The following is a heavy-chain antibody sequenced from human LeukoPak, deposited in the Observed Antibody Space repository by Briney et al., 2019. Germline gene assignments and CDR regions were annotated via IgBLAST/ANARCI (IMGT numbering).Heavy chain of an antibody. CDR2: IYYSGST. D-gene: IGHD6-13*01. CDR3: ARGCSAGTPHNWFDP. Sequence: PSETLSLTCTVSGGSISGYYWSWIRQPPGRGLEWIGYIYYSGSTNYNPSLKSRVTISVDTSKNQFSLKLSSVTAADTAVYYCARGCSAGTPHNWFDPWGQGTLVTVSS. J-gene: IGHJ5*02. V-gene: IGHV4-59*01. CDR1: GGSISGYY.